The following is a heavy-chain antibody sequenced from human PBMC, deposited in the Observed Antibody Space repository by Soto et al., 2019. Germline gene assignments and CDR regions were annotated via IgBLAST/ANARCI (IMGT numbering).Heavy chain of an antibody. J-gene: IGHJ4*02. CDR2: IYHSGST. V-gene: IGHV4-30-2*01. Sequence: SETLSPTYVSSGGSIRIGGYSRSWIRQPPGKGLEWIGYIYHSGSTYYNPSLKSRVTISVDRSKNQFSLKLTSVTAADTAVYYCARDNGYSYGYNLDHWGQGTLVTVS. CDR1: GGSIRIGGYS. D-gene: IGHD5-18*01. CDR3: ARDNGYSYGYNLDH.